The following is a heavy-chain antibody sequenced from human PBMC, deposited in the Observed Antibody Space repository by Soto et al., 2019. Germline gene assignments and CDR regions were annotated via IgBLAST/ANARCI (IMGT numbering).Heavy chain of an antibody. Sequence: TSETLSLTCTVSGGSISSDDFYWSWIRQHPGKGLEWIGYIYYSGNTYYNPSLKSRVTILVDTSKNQFSLKLSSVTAADTAVYYCARLSGSWQSWFDYWGQGTLVTVSS. D-gene: IGHD6-13*01. CDR3: ARLSGSWQSWFDY. CDR1: GGSISSDDFY. V-gene: IGHV4-31*03. CDR2: IYYSGNT. J-gene: IGHJ5*01.